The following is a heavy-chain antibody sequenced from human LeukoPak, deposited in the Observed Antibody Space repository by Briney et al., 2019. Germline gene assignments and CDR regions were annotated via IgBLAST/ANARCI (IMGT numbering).Heavy chain of an antibody. Sequence: PGGSLTLSCAASDSTFRSHDMSWVRQTLEKGLEWVSSIAGDGASFYADSVRGRFTISRDKSQDILYLQMNSLRADDTAIYYCAKGPNFGSWRAVDYWGQGRLVTVSS. V-gene: IGHV3-23*01. J-gene: IGHJ4*02. CDR1: DSTFRSHD. D-gene: IGHD3-10*01. CDR3: AKGPNFGSWRAVDY. CDR2: IAGDGAS.